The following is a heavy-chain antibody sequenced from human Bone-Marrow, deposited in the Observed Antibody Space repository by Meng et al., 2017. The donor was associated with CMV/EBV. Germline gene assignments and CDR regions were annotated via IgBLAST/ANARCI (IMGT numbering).Heavy chain of an antibody. CDR3: ARIDSSLEHCY. J-gene: IGHJ4*02. CDR1: GYTFAGHY. Sequence: SVKVSCKASGYTFAGHYLHWVRQAPGQGLEWMGGIIPIFGTANYAQKFQGRVTITTDESTSTAYMELSSLRSEDTAVYYCARIDSSLEHCYWGQGTLVTVSS. V-gene: IGHV1-69*05. CDR2: IIPIFGTA. D-gene: IGHD6-13*01.